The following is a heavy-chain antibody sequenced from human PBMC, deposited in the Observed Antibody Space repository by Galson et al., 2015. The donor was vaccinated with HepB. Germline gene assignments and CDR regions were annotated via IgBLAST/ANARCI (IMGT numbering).Heavy chain of an antibody. CDR3: ARSHFQVGAPYYYYGMDV. CDR2: IDWDDDK. J-gene: IGHJ6*02. CDR1: GFSLSTSGMC. V-gene: IGHV2-70*11. Sequence: PALVKPTQTLTLTCTFSGFSLSTSGMCVSWIRQPPGKALEWLARIDWDDDKYYSTSLKTRLTISKDTSKNQVVLTMTNMDPVDTATYYCARSHFQVGAPYYYYGMDVWGQGTTVTVSS. D-gene: IGHD1-26*01.